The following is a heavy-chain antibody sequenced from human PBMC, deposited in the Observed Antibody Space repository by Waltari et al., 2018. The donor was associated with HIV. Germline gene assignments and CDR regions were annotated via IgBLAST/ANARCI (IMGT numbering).Heavy chain of an antibody. V-gene: IGHV3-7*01. CDR1: GFPFSGHW. D-gene: IGHD6-13*01. CDR3: ARRGGRSSPLGY. Sequence: EVQLVESGGGLVEPGGSLSTAWGASGFPFSGHWPIWFRQSPGKGLGVVANIKQNGSEIYYVDFVKGRFTITRDNAKNSLYLQMNSLRAEDTAVYFCARRGGRSSPLGYWGQGTLVTVSS. CDR2: IKQNGSEI. J-gene: IGHJ4*02.